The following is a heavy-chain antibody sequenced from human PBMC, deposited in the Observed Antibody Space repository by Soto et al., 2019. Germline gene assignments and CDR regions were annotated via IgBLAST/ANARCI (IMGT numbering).Heavy chain of an antibody. J-gene: IGHJ4*02. Sequence: GGSLRLSCAASGFTFSSFAMSWVRQAPGKGLEWVSSISGSGESTYYADSVKGRLSISRDNSKNTLYLQMNSLRAEDTAVYYCAKRREGCYYISYYWGQGTTVTV. CDR2: ISGSGEST. CDR1: GFTFSSFA. CDR3: AKRREGCYYISYY. D-gene: IGHD3-10*01. V-gene: IGHV3-23*01.